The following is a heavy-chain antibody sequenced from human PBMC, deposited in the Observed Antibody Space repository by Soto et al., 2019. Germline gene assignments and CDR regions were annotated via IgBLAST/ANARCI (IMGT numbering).Heavy chain of an antibody. J-gene: IGHJ4*02. Sequence: QVQLQQWGAGLLKPSETLSLTCAVYGGSFSGYYWSWIRQPPGKGLEWIGEINHSGSTNYNPSLKSRVTISVDTSKNLVSLKLSSVTAADTAVYYCARRRITMVRGAAPFDYWGQGTLVTVSS. V-gene: IGHV4-34*01. CDR1: GGSFSGYY. CDR2: INHSGST. CDR3: ARRRITMVRGAAPFDY. D-gene: IGHD3-10*01.